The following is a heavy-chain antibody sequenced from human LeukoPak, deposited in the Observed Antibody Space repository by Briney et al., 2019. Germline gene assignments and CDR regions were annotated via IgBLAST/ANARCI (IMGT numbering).Heavy chain of an antibody. CDR1: GFTFSSYS. CDR2: ISSSSTYL. D-gene: IGHD6-19*01. J-gene: IGHJ4*02. V-gene: IGHV3-21*01. CDR3: ARDPGYSSGWVFDY. Sequence: GGSLRLSCAASGFTFSSYSMNWVRQAPGKGLEWVSSISSSSTYLDYADSLKGRFTISRDNAKNTLYLQMNNLRAEDTAVYFCARDPGYSSGWVFDYWGQGALVTVSS.